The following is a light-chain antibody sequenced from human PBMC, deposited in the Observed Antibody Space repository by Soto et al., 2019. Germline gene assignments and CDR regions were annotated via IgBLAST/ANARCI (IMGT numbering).Light chain of an antibody. CDR3: MQAKQFPHT. CDR2: HIS. V-gene: IGKV2-24*01. Sequence: DIVVTQTPLSSPVTLGQPASISCRSSESLVHSDGTTYLSWFQQRPGQPPRLLIYHISNRFSGVPDRFSGSGAGTDFTLKISRVEDEDVGVYYCMQAKQFPHTFGQGTKLEIK. CDR1: ESLVHSDGTTY. J-gene: IGKJ2*01.